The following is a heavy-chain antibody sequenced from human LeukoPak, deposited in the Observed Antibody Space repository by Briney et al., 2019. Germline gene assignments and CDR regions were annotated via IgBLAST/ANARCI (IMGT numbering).Heavy chain of an antibody. D-gene: IGHD3-16*01. V-gene: IGHV3-23*01. Sequence: GGSLRLSCVASAFTFNNYWMHWVRQAPGKGLEWVSGISGSGGSTYNADSVKGRFTISRDNSKNTLYLQMNSLRAEDTAVYYCAKDRGAPIPLDAFDIWGQGTMVTVSS. CDR1: AFTFNNYW. CDR3: AKDRGAPIPLDAFDI. J-gene: IGHJ3*02. CDR2: ISGSGGST.